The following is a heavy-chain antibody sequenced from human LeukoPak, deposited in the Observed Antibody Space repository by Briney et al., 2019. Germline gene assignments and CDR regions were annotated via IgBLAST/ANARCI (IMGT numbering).Heavy chain of an antibody. CDR1: GYTFTSYD. J-gene: IGHJ4*02. V-gene: IGHV1-8*01. CDR3: ARGGYCSGRSCYSFLDY. Sequence: ASVKVSCKASGYTFTSYDINWLRQATGQGLEWMGWMNPNSGNTGYAQKFQGRVTMTRNTSISTAYMELSSLRSEDTAVYYCARGGYCSGRSCYSFLDYWGQGTLVTVSS. D-gene: IGHD2-15*01. CDR2: MNPNSGNT.